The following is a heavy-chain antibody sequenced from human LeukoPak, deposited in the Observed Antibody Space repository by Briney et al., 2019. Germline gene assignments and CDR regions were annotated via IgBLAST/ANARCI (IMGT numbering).Heavy chain of an antibody. CDR3: ARSGAYCSSTSCHAGFYYYYMDV. J-gene: IGHJ6*03. V-gene: IGHV1-18*01. Sequence: GASVKVSCKASGYTFTSYSISWVRQAPGQGLEWMGWISAYNGNTNYAQKLQGRVTMTTDTSTSTAYMELRSLRSDDTAVYYCARSGAYCSSTSCHAGFYYYYMDVWGKGTTVTVSS. CDR2: ISAYNGNT. D-gene: IGHD2-2*01. CDR1: GYTFTSYS.